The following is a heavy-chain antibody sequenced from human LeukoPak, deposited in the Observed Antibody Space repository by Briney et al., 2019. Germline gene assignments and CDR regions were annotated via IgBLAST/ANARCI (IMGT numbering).Heavy chain of an antibody. CDR3: ARGDSGSFSQFDC. V-gene: IGHV4-59*01. D-gene: IGHD1-26*01. Sequence: SSETLSLTCTVSGDSIIGYYWSWVRQPPGKGLEWIACIYDNGNTNYNPSLKSRVTISVDTSRNQFSLKLTSVTAADTAVYYCARGDSGSFSQFDCWGQGTLVTVSS. CDR1: GDSIIGYY. J-gene: IGHJ4*02. CDR2: IYDNGNT.